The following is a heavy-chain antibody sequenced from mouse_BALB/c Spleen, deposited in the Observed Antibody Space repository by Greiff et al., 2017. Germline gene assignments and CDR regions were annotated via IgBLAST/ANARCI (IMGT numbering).Heavy chain of an antibody. J-gene: IGHJ2*01. D-gene: IGHD2-4*01. CDR2: ISSGGSYT. CDR1: GFTFSSYA. Sequence: EVKLMESGGGLVKPGGSLKLSCAASGFTFSSYAMSWVRQTPEKRLEWVATISSGGSYTYYPDSVKGRFTISRDNAKNTLYLQMSSLKSEDTAMYYCTRRGYDYGIDYWGQGTTLTVSS. V-gene: IGHV5-6-4*01. CDR3: TRRGYDYGIDY.